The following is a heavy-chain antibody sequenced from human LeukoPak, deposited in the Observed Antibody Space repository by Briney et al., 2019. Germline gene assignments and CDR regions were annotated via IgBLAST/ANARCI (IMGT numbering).Heavy chain of an antibody. D-gene: IGHD6-25*01. CDR3: ARLSGSSGYYYYMDV. CDR1: GGSISSGNYY. V-gene: IGHV4-61*02. CDR2: IYTRGST. Sequence: SQTLSLTCTVSGGSISSGNYYWSWIRQPAGKGLEWIGRIYTRGSTKYTPSLKSRVTMSVDTSKNQFSLKLSSVTAADTAVYYCARLSGSSGYYYYMDVWGKGTTVTISS. J-gene: IGHJ6*03.